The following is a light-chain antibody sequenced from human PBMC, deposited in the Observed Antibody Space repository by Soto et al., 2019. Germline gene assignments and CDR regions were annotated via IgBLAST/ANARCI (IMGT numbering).Light chain of an antibody. V-gene: IGKV1-39*01. CDR3: QQFFTTLFT. CDR1: QSISNY. J-gene: IGKJ3*01. Sequence: DIQMTQSPASLSASVGDRVTITCRASQSISNYLNWYQQKPGKAPNLLIYAASSLRSGVPSRFSGSGPGTDFNLTINSLQPEDFATYSCQQFFTTLFTFGPGTNVEIK. CDR2: AAS.